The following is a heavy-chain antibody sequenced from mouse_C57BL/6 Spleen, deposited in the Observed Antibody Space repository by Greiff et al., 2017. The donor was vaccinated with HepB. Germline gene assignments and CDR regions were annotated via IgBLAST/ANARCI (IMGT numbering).Heavy chain of an antibody. CDR2: ISSGGSYT. Sequence: DVMLVESGGDLVKPGGSLKLSCAASGFTFSSYGMSWVRQTPDKRLEWVATISSGGSYTYYPDSVKGRFTISRDNAKNTLYLQMSSLKSEDTAMYYCAREGYYDYDKGDAMDYWGQGTSVTVSS. CDR3: AREGYYDYDKGDAMDY. CDR1: GFTFSSYG. J-gene: IGHJ4*01. V-gene: IGHV5-6*02. D-gene: IGHD2-4*01.